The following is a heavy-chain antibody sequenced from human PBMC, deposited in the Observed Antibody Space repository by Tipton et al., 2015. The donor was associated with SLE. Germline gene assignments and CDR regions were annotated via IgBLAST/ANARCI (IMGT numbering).Heavy chain of an antibody. Sequence: QLVQSGAEVKKPGASVKVSCKASGYDFTTYSLSWVRQAPGQGLEWMGWISTYNGNTYYAQKLQGRVTMTTDTSTGTAYMELRSLRSDDTAVYYCALWPITIFGVVAYYWGQVTLVTVSS. J-gene: IGHJ4*02. D-gene: IGHD3-3*01. V-gene: IGHV1-18*01. CDR1: GYDFTTYS. CDR2: ISTYNGNT. CDR3: ALWPITIFGVVAYY.